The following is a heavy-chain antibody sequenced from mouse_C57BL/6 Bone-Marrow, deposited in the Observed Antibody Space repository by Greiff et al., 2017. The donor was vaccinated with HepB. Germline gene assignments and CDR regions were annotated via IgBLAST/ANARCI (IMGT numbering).Heavy chain of an antibody. CDR3: AKKERDMDY. J-gene: IGHJ4*01. D-gene: IGHD3-3*01. CDR1: GFSLTGYG. Sequence: VMLVESGPGLVQPSQSLSITCTVSGFSLTGYGVHWVSQSPGKGLEWLGLIWRGGSTDYNADFLSRLSITKDNSTSQVFFKMNSLQADDTAIYYGAKKERDMDYWGQGTSVTVSS. CDR2: IWRGGST. V-gene: IGHV2-5*01.